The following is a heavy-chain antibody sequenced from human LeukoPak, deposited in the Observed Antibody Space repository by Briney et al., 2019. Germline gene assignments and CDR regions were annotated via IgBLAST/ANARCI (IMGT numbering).Heavy chain of an antibody. CDR2: ISSSSSYI. Sequence: GGSLRLSCAASGFTFSSYSMNWVRQAPGKGLEWVSSISSSSSYIYYADSVKGRFTISRDNAKNSLYLQMNSLRAEDTAVYYCARRYGDYVGAFDIWGQGIMVTVSS. CDR1: GFTFSSYS. V-gene: IGHV3-21*01. J-gene: IGHJ3*02. D-gene: IGHD4-17*01. CDR3: ARRYGDYVGAFDI.